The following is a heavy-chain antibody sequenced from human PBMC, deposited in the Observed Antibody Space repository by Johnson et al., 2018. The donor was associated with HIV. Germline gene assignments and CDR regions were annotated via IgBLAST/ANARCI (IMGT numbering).Heavy chain of an antibody. CDR3: ARGSTVTTLSGAFDI. J-gene: IGHJ3*02. CDR2: IYSGGST. V-gene: IGHV3-66*01. Sequence: VQLVESGGGLVQPGGSLRLSCAASGFTFSSYWMSWVRQAPGKGLEWVSVIYSGGSTYYADSVKGRFTISRDNSKNTLYLQMNSLRADDTAVYYCARGSTVTTLSGAFDIWGQGTLVTVSS. CDR1: GFTFSSYW. D-gene: IGHD4-11*01.